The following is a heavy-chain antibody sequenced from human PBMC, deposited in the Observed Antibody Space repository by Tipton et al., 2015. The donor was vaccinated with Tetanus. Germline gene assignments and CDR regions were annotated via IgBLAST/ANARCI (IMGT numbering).Heavy chain of an antibody. J-gene: IGHJ6*02. CDR3: AHGGYYYYGMDV. V-gene: IGHV4-59*01. D-gene: IGHD3-10*01. Sequence: TLSLTCTVSGGSISSYYWSWIRQPPGKGLEWIGYIYYSGSTNYNPSLKSRATISVDTSKNQFSLKLSSVTAADTAVYYCAHGGYYYYGMDVWGQGTTVTVSS. CDR2: IYYSGST. CDR1: GGSISSYY.